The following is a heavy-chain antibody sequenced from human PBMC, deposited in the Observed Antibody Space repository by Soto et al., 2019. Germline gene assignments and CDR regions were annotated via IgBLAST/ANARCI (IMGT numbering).Heavy chain of an antibody. V-gene: IGHV1-18*01. J-gene: IGHJ4*02. CDR3: AREPNYFDY. Sequence: ASVKVSCKASGYTFTIYGISWVRQAPGQGLEWMGWISAHNGNKKYAQKLQGRVTMTTDTSTSTAYMELRSLRSDDTAVYYCAREPNYFDYWGQGTLVTVSS. CDR1: GYTFTIYG. CDR2: ISAHNGNK.